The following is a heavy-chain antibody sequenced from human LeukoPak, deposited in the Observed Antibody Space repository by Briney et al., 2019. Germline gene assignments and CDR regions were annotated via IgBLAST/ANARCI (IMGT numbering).Heavy chain of an antibody. CDR1: GGSISSYY. Sequence: NSSETLSLTCTVSGGSISSYYWSWIRQPPGKGLEWIGYIYYSGSTNYNPSLKSRVTTSVDTSKNQFPLKLSSVTAADTAVYYCARNIAARPFDYWGQGTLVTVSS. CDR3: ARNIAARPFDY. V-gene: IGHV4-59*01. CDR2: IYYSGST. D-gene: IGHD6-6*01. J-gene: IGHJ4*02.